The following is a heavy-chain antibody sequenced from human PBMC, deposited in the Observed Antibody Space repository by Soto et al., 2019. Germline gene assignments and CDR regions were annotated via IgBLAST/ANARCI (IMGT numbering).Heavy chain of an antibody. CDR1: GYTFTDYY. J-gene: IGHJ3*02. Sequence: VASVKVSCKTSGYTFTDYYTHWVRQAPGQGLEWMGWMNPKSGGAYFAQKFQGRVTLTRDTSIGTAYIEVNSLTSDDTAVYFCTRVNIENSHGLYDAFDIWGQGTTVTVSS. CDR2: MNPKSGGA. V-gene: IGHV1-2*02. CDR3: TRVNIENSHGLYDAFDI. D-gene: IGHD5-18*01.